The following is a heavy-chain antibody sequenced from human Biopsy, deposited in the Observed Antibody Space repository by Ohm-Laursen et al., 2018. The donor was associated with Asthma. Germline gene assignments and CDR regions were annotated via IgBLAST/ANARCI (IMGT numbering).Heavy chain of an antibody. D-gene: IGHD3-22*01. J-gene: IGHJ4*02. CDR3: ARGDSSNWPHYYFDY. CDR1: GFAVSRDY. Sequence: GQTLSLTCAASGFAVSRDYMFWVRQAPGKGLEWVSVIYSGGTSHTADSVRGQFTISRDYSKNTLYLQMHSLRAEDTAVYYCARGDSSNWPHYYFDYWGQGTLVTVSS. V-gene: IGHV3-53*01. CDR2: IYSGGTS.